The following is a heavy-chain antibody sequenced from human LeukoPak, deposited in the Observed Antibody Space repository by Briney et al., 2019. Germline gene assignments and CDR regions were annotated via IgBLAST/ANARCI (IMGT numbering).Heavy chain of an antibody. CDR3: ARGGTGDPGVDY. CDR2: IYYSGTT. CDR1: GDSVSSNSAA. Sequence: SQTLSLTCAISGDSVSSNSAAWNWIRQPPGKGLEWIGYIYYSGTTKYKSSLESRITISVDTSKNQFSLKLRSVTAADTAVYYCARGGTGDPGVDYWGQGTLVTVSS. J-gene: IGHJ4*02. D-gene: IGHD7-27*01. V-gene: IGHV4-61*01.